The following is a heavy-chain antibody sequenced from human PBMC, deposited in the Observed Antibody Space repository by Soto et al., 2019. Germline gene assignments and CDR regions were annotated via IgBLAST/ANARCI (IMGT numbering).Heavy chain of an antibody. D-gene: IGHD3-16*01. CDR3: ARTGGAAYYFDF. CDR1: GDSMTKYY. CDR2: IYTSGST. J-gene: IGHJ4*02. Sequence: QVQLQESGPGLVKPSETLSLTCTVSGDSMTKYYWSWIRQPAGKGLEWIGRIYTSGSTNYNPSLKSRVTMSIDTSNNHFSLKLKSVTAADTALYYCARTGGAAYYFDFWGQGALVTVSS. V-gene: IGHV4-4*07.